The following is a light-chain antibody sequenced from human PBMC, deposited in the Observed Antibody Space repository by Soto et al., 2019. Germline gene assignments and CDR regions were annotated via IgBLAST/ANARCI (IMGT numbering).Light chain of an antibody. CDR3: CSFALRSTLI. J-gene: IGLJ2*01. Sequence: QSALTQPRSVSGSPAQSVAISCTGTSSDVGGYNFVSWYQHHPGKAPKLLIYDVTKRPSGVPDRFSGSKSGNTASLTISGLQADDEADYYCCSFALRSTLIFGGGTKLTVL. CDR1: SSDVGGYNF. V-gene: IGLV2-11*01. CDR2: DVT.